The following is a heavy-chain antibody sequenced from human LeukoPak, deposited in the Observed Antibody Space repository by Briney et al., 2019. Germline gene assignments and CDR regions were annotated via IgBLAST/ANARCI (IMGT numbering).Heavy chain of an antibody. CDR2: IYTGGST. D-gene: IGHD2-2*01. CDR1: GGSISCYF. V-gene: IGHV4-4*07. CDR3: ASGGYCSSTTCYPNWFDP. J-gene: IGHJ5*02. Sequence: SETLSLTCIASGGSISCYFWRWTRQPAGEGLEWIGRIYTGGSTTYNPSLKSRLTMSVDTSKNQFSLKLTSVTAADTAGYYCASGGYCSSTTCYPNWFDPWGQGTLVTVSS.